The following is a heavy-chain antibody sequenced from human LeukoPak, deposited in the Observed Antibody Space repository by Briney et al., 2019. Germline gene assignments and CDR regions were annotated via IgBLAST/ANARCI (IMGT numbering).Heavy chain of an antibody. CDR2: IIPIFGTA. CDR3: ARGGDYYDSSGYSYYFDY. CDR1: GGTFSSYA. V-gene: IGHV1-69*01. D-gene: IGHD3-22*01. Sequence: SVKVSCKASGGTFSSYAISWVRQAPGQGLEWMGGIIPIFGTANYAQKFQGRATITADESTSTAYMELSSLRSEDTAVYYCARGGDYYDSSGYSYYFDYWGQGTLVTVSS. J-gene: IGHJ4*02.